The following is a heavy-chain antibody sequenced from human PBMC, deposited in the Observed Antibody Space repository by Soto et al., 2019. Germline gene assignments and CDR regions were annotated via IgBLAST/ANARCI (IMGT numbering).Heavy chain of an antibody. CDR1: GDSMSSYY. Sequence: PSETLSLTCTVSGDSMSSYYWSWIRQPPGKGLEWIGYIYYSGSTTYNPSLRSRVTMSVDTSKNQFSLRLSSVTAADTAVYYCARAKSDYQTFDHWGQGSQVTVSS. CDR2: IYYSGST. J-gene: IGHJ4*02. D-gene: IGHD4-17*01. CDR3: ARAKSDYQTFDH. V-gene: IGHV4-59*01.